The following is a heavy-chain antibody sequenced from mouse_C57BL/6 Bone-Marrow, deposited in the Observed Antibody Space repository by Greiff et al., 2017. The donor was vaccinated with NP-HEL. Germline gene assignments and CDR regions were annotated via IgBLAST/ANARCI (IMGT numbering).Heavy chain of an antibody. CDR1: GFTFSDYY. Sequence: EVQVEESEGGLVQPGSSMKLSCTASGFTFSDYYMAWVRQVPEKGLEWVANINYDGSSTYYLDSLKSRFILSRDNAKNILYLQMSSLKSEDTDAYYCASEFDYWGQGTTLTVSS. V-gene: IGHV5-16*01. CDR2: INYDGSST. CDR3: ASEFDY. J-gene: IGHJ2*01.